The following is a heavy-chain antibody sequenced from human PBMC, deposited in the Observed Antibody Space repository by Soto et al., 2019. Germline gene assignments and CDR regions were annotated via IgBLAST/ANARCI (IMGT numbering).Heavy chain of an antibody. J-gene: IGHJ5*02. CDR3: AKERFYDFWSGYYTAQDEQNWFDP. CDR1: GFTFSSYA. Sequence: GGSLRLSCAASGFTFSSYAMSWVRQAPGKGLEWVSAISGSGGSTYYADSVKGRFTISRDNSKNTLYLQMNSLRAEDTAVYYCAKERFYDFWSGYYTAQDEQNWFDPWAQGTLVTVSS. CDR2: ISGSGGST. D-gene: IGHD3-3*01. V-gene: IGHV3-23*01.